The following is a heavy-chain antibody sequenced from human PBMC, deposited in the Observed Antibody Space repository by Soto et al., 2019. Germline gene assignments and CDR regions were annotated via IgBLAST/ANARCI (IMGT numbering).Heavy chain of an antibody. J-gene: IGHJ4*02. Sequence: SETLSLTCTVSGGSISSYYWSWIRQPPGKGLEWIGYIYYSGSTNYNPSLKSRVTISVDTSKNQFSLKLSSVTAADTAVYYCASEQRINCGGDCRSVCFGYWGQGTLVTVSS. V-gene: IGHV4-59*08. CDR3: ASEQRINCGGDCRSVCFGY. CDR2: IYYSGST. CDR1: GGSISSYY. D-gene: IGHD2-21*02.